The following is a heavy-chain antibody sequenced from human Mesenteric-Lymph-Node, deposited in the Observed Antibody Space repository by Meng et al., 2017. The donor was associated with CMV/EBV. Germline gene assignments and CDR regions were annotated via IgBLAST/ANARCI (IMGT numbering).Heavy chain of an antibody. Sequence: GGSLRLSCTVSGFTFSNYWMHWVRQAPGKGLVWVSRINSDGSSTSYADSVKGRFTISRDNARNTLHLQMSSLRAEDAAVYCCARDPRSSDTRPHYYYAMDVWGLGTTVTVSS. D-gene: IGHD1-26*01. CDR2: INSDGSST. CDR1: GFTFSNYW. V-gene: IGHV3-74*01. CDR3: ARDPRSSDTRPHYYYAMDV. J-gene: IGHJ6*02.